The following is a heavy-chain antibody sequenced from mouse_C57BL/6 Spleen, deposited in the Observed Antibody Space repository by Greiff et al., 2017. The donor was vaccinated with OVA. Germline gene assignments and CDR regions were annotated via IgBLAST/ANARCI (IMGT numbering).Heavy chain of an antibody. Sequence: EVMLVESGGGLVKPGGSLKLSCAASGFTFSDYGMHWVRQAPEKGLEWVAYISSGSSTIYYADTVKGRFTISRDNAKNTLFLQMTRVTSEDTAMYYCARIAHWYFDVWGTGTTVTVSS. J-gene: IGHJ1*03. V-gene: IGHV5-17*01. D-gene: IGHD6-1*01. CDR3: ARIAHWYFDV. CDR1: GFTFSDYG. CDR2: ISSGSSTI.